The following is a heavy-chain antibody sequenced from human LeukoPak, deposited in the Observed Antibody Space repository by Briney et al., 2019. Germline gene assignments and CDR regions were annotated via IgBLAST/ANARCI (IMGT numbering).Heavy chain of an antibody. CDR3: AKARSGYLTPFDY. J-gene: IGHJ4*02. D-gene: IGHD3-3*01. Sequence: PGRSLRLSCAASGFTFADYALHWVRQAPGKGLEWVSGISYNSGTIAYADSVKARFTISRDNAKSSLYLEMNNLRLEDTAFYFCAKARSGYLTPFDYWGQGALVTVSS. V-gene: IGHV3-9*01. CDR2: ISYNSGTI. CDR1: GFTFADYA.